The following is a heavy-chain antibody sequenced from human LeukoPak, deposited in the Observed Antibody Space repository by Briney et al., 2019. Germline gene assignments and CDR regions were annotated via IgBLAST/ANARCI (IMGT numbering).Heavy chain of an antibody. CDR1: GFTVSSNS. CDR3: ARDREGFGESYFDY. CDR2: IYSDNT. Sequence: GGSLRLSCTVSGFTVSSNSMSWVRQAPGKGLEWVSFIYSDNTHYSDSVKGRFTISRDNAKNSLYLQMNSLRAEDTAMYYCARDREGFGESYFDYWGQGTLVTVSS. J-gene: IGHJ4*02. V-gene: IGHV3-53*01. D-gene: IGHD3-10*01.